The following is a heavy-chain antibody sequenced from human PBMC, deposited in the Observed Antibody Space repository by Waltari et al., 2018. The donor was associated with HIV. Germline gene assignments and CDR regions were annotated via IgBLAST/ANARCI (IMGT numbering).Heavy chain of an antibody. CDR2: LGGRGGGT. D-gene: IGHD3-3*01. V-gene: IGHV3-23*01. CDR1: GFTFSSYA. CDR3: AKGVRSVYWYVDL. Sequence: EVQLLESGGGLVQPGGSLRLSCAASGFTFSSYAMSWVRQAPGKGVEWVSALGGRGGGTDSADSVKGRFTIARDNSKNTLYLQMNSLRAEDTALYYCAKGVRSVYWYVDLWGRGTLVTVSS. J-gene: IGHJ2*01.